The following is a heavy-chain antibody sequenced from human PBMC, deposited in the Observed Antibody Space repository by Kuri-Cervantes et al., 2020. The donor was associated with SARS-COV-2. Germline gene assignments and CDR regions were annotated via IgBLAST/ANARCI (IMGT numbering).Heavy chain of an antibody. V-gene: IGHV4-34*01. Sequence: GSLRLSCAVCGGSFSGFYWSWIRQPPGKGLEWIGEINHSGSANYNPSLKSRVTISVDTSKNQFSLKLSSVTAADTAVYYCARADFWSGYVYYFDYWGQGTLVTVSS. J-gene: IGHJ4*02. CDR1: GGSFSGFY. D-gene: IGHD3-3*01. CDR2: INHSGSA. CDR3: ARADFWSGYVYYFDY.